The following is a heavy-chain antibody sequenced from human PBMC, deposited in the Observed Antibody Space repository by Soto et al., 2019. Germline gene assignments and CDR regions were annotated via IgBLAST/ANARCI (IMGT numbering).Heavy chain of an antibody. D-gene: IGHD3-3*01. CDR1: GGSINSGGYY. J-gene: IGHJ4*02. CDR3: ARAQTICGRITVFDY. V-gene: IGHV4-31*03. Sequence: NPSETLSLTCTVSGGSINSGGYYWSWIRQHPGKGLEWIGYIYYSGSTYYNPSLKSRVTISIDTSKNQFSLKLSSVTAADTAVYYCARAQTICGRITVFDYWGQGTLVTVSS. CDR2: IYYSGST.